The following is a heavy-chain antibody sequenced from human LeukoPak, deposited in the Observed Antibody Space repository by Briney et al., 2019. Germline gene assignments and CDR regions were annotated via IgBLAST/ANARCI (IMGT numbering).Heavy chain of an antibody. CDR1: GGSISSGGYY. CDR3: ARDMAMGAAFDI. Sequence: SQTLSLTCTVSGGSISSGGYYWSWIRQPPGKGLEWIGYIYHSGSTYYNPSLKSRVTIPVDRSKNQFSLKLSSVTAADTAVYYCARDMAMGAAFDIWGQGTMVTVSS. D-gene: IGHD3-16*01. V-gene: IGHV4-30-2*01. CDR2: IYHSGST. J-gene: IGHJ3*02.